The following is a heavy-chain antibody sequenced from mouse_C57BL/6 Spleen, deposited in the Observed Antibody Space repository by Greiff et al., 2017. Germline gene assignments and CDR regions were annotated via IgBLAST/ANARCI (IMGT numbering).Heavy chain of an antibody. J-gene: IGHJ2*01. D-gene: IGHD2-1*01. CDR2: ISSGGSYT. CDR3: ARQEKDGNYGD. V-gene: IGHV5-6*01. Sequence: EVQLVESGGGLVQPGGSMKLSCVASGFTFSSYGMSWVRQTPDKRLEWVATISSGGSYTYYPASVKGRFTIPRDNAKNTLYLQMSSLKSEDTAMYYCARQEKDGNYGDWGKGTTLTVSS. CDR1: GFTFSSYG.